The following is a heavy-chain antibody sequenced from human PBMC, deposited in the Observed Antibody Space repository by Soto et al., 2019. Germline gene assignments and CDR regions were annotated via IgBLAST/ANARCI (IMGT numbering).Heavy chain of an antibody. V-gene: IGHV1-18*01. D-gene: IGHD5-18*01. CDR2: INVGNGNT. J-gene: IGHJ4*02. Sequence: ASVKVSCKASGYTFTSYGISWVRQAPGQGLEWMGWINVGNGNTKYSQKFQGRLTLTRDTPASTAYLELSSLRSEDTAVYYCARDPGYSYGYNWGQGTLVTVSS. CDR1: GYTFTSYG. CDR3: ARDPGYSYGYN.